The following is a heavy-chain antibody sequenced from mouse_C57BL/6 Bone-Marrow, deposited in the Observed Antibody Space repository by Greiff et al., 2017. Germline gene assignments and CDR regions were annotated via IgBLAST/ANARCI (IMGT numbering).Heavy chain of an antibody. J-gene: IGHJ4*01. Sequence: ESGPELVKPGASVKISCKASGYSFTDYNMNWVKQSNGKSLEWIGVINPNYGTTSYNQKFKGKATLTVYKSSSTADMQRNSLTSEDSAVYYGAEGNYDYDGYYAMDYWGQGTSVTVSS. V-gene: IGHV1-39*01. CDR2: INPNYGTT. CDR1: GYSFTDYN. D-gene: IGHD2-4*01. CDR3: AEGNYDYDGYYAMDY.